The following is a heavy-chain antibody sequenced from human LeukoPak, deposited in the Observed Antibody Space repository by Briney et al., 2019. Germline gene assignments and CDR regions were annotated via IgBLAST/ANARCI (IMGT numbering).Heavy chain of an antibody. D-gene: IGHD3-22*01. CDR3: AHTAFHDSGGLWFDP. Sequence: SGPTLVNPPQTLTPTCTFSGFSLSTNGVSVGWIRQPPGKVVEGLPLISRGDDKRYSPSPKSRLTFTNDTSETQVVLTMTNMDPVDTATYFRAHTAFHDSGGLWFDPGGEGTLVTVS. V-gene: IGHV2-5*02. CDR2: ISRGDDK. J-gene: IGHJ5*02. CDR1: GFSLSTNGVS.